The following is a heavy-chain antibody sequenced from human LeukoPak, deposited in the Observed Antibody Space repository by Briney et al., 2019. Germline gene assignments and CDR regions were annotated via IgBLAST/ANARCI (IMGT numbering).Heavy chain of an antibody. J-gene: IGHJ4*02. CDR3: AKDYGDYALIGDFDY. CDR2: ISYDGSNK. CDR1: GFTFSTYG. D-gene: IGHD4-17*01. V-gene: IGHV3-30*18. Sequence: GGSLRLSCAASGFTFSTYGMHWVRQAPGKGLEWVAVISYDGSNKYYADSVKGRFTISRDNSKNTLYLQMNSLRAEDTAVYYCAKDYGDYALIGDFDYWGQGTLVTVSS.